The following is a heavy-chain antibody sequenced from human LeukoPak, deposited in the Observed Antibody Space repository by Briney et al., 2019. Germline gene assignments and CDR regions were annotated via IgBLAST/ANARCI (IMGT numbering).Heavy chain of an antibody. Sequence: PSETLSLTCAVSGGSISSSNWWSGVRQPPGKGLEWIGEIYHSGSTNYNPSLKSRVTISVDKSKNQFSLKLSSVTAADTAVYYCARSGGRIANNWFDPWGQGTLVTVSS. J-gene: IGHJ5*02. CDR3: ARSGGRIANNWFDP. CDR1: GGSISSSNW. CDR2: IYHSGST. D-gene: IGHD2-15*01. V-gene: IGHV4-4*02.